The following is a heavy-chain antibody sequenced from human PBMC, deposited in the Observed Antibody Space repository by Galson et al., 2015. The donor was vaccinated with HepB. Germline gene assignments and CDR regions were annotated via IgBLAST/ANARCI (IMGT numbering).Heavy chain of an antibody. D-gene: IGHD3-16*02. J-gene: IGHJ3*02. CDR2: ISGTGART. V-gene: IGHV3-23*01. CDR3: AREGSYSPYDYVWGTYRYDAFDI. Sequence: SLRLSCAGSGLTFSDYAVNWVRQAPGKGLEWVSRISGTGARTKDADSVKGRFTTSRDNSKNTVSLQMSGLRAEDTAVYYCAREGSYSPYDYVWGTYRYDAFDIWGQGTMVTVSS. CDR1: GLTFSDYA.